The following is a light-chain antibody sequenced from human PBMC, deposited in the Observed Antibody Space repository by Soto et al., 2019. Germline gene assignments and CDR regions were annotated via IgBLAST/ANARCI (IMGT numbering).Light chain of an antibody. CDR1: SSNIGAGYD. CDR2: GNS. V-gene: IGLV1-40*01. J-gene: IGLJ2*01. Sequence: QSVLTQPPSVSGAPGQRVTISCTGSSSNIGAGYDVHWYQQLPGTAPKLLIYGNSNRPSGVPDRFSGSKSGTSASLAITGLQAEHEADYYCQSYDSSLSGSSVVFGGGTKVTVL. CDR3: QSYDSSLSGSSVV.